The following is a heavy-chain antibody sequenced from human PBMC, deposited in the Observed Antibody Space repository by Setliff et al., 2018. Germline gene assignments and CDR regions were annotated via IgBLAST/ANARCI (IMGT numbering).Heavy chain of an antibody. V-gene: IGHV4-39*02. Sequence: SETLSLTCTVSGDSISSSSYYWGWIRQPPGKGPEWIGSIYFTGTTFYSPSLKSRVTISVDTSKNHFSLKLSSVTAADTAIYYCARVRNTQNGFFDYWSQGTLVTVSS. CDR1: GDSISSSSYY. CDR3: ARVRNTQNGFFDY. D-gene: IGHD1-1*01. J-gene: IGHJ4*02. CDR2: IYFTGTT.